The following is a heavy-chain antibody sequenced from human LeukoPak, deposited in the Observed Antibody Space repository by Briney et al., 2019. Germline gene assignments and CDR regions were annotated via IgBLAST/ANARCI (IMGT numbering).Heavy chain of an antibody. CDR2: ISSSGSTI. J-gene: IGHJ4*02. D-gene: IGHD1-26*01. CDR1: GFTFSSYE. Sequence: GGPLRLSCAASGFTFSSYEMNWVRQAPGKGLEWVSYISSSGSTIYYADSVKGRFTISRDNAKNSLYLQMNSLRAEDTAVYYCARGLVGATDAYWDQGTLVTVSS. V-gene: IGHV3-48*03. CDR3: ARGLVGATDAY.